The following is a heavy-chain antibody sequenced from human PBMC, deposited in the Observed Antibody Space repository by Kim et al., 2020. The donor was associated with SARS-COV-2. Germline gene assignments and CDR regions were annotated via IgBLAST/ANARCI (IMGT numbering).Heavy chain of an antibody. CDR1: GFTFSSYA. CDR3: ALPGGYSPSYYGMDV. Sequence: GGSLRLSCAASGFTFSSYAMSWVRQAPGKGLEWVSAISGSGGSTYYADSVKGRFTISRDNSKNTLYLQMNSLRAEDTAVYYCALPGGYSPSYYGMDVWGQGTTVTVSS. V-gene: IGHV3-23*01. CDR2: ISGSGGST. J-gene: IGHJ6*02. D-gene: IGHD1-26*01.